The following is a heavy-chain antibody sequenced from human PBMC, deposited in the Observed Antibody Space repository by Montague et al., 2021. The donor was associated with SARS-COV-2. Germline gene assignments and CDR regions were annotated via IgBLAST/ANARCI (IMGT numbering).Heavy chain of an antibody. CDR1: GDSFSGYY. CDR2: INDRGSS. J-gene: IGHJ6*02. CDR3: ARPLRVRGYWWLDF. V-gene: IGHV4-34*01. Sequence: SETLSLTCTVYGDSFSGYYYSCIRQAPGRGLEWIGEINDRGSSNXNTSLRSRVAISADTSQNQISLTLRSVTAADTAVCYCARPLRVRGYWWLDFWGHGTTVIVSS. D-gene: IGHD2-8*02.